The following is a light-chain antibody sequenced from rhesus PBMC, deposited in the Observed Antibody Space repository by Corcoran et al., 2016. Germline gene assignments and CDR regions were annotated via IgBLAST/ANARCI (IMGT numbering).Light chain of an antibody. CDR3: QPHSNSPFT. CDR2: YAS. V-gene: IGKV1-66*01. Sequence: DIQMTQSPSSPSASAGDRVTITRRASQGLNNFLSWYQQKPGKAPKPLIYYASSLETGVPSRCSGNASGTHYTLTISSLQTEDFATDYCQPHSNSPFTFGPGTTLDL. CDR1: QGLNNF. J-gene: IGKJ3*01.